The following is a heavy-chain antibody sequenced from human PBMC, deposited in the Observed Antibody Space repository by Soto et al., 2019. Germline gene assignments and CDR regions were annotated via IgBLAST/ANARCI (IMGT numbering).Heavy chain of an antibody. CDR3: ARSLQGTGAFDI. Sequence: ASVKVSCKASGYTFTIYYLHWVRQAPGQGLEWMGIINPSGGSTSYAQKFRGRVTMTRDTSTSTVYMELSSLRSEDTAVYDCARSLQGTGAFDIWGQGTMVTVSS. J-gene: IGHJ3*02. V-gene: IGHV1-46*01. D-gene: IGHD1-1*01. CDR1: GYTFTIYY. CDR2: INPSGGST.